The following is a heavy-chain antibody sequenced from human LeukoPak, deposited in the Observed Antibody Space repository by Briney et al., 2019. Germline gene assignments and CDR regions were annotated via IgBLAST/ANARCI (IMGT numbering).Heavy chain of an antibody. CDR2: INPNSGGT. J-gene: IGHJ4*02. CDR3: ARGGLTGDHLVDY. V-gene: IGHV1-2*02. D-gene: IGHD7-27*01. CDR1: GYTFTSYG. Sequence: GASVKVSCKASGYTFTSYGISWVRQAPGQGLEWMGWINPNSGGTNYAQKFQGRVTMTRDTSISTAYMELSRLRSDDTAVYYCARGGLTGDHLVDYWGQGTLVTVSS.